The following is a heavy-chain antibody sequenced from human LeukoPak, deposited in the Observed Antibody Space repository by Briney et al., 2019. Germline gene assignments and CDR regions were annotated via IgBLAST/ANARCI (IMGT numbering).Heavy chain of an antibody. J-gene: IGHJ5*02. CDR2: INHSGST. D-gene: IGHD3-10*01. CDR1: GGSFSGYY. V-gene: IGHV4-34*01. CDR3: ARLLVRGVIIFSRYNWFDP. Sequence: PSETLSLTCAVYGGSFSGYYWSWIRQPPGKGLEWIGEINHSGSTNYNPSLKSRVTISVDTSKNQFSLKLSSVTAADTAVYYCARLLVRGVIIFSRYNWFDPWGQGTLVTVSS.